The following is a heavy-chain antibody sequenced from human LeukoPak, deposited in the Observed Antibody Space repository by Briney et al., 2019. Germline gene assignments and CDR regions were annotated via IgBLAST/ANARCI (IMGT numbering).Heavy chain of an antibody. CDR3: ARDSSSWYYYYGMDV. D-gene: IGHD6-13*01. Sequence: GGSLRLSCAASGFTFSDYYMSWIRQAPGKGLEWVSYISSSGSTIYYADSVKGRFTISRDNAKNSLYLQVNSLRAEDTAVYYCARDSSSWYYYYGMDVWGQGTTVTVSS. CDR2: ISSSGSTI. CDR1: GFTFSDYY. J-gene: IGHJ6*02. V-gene: IGHV3-11*01.